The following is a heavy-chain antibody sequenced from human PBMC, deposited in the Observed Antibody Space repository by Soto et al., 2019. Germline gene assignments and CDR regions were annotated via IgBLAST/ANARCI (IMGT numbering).Heavy chain of an antibody. CDR3: ARGLVVPAAILSVFDP. Sequence: SETLSLTCTVSGGSISSSSYYWGWIRQPPGKGLEWIGSIYYSGSTYYNPSLKSRVTISVDTSKNQFSLKLSSVTAADTAVYYCARGLVVPAAILSVFDPWGQGTLVTVSS. V-gene: IGHV4-39*01. CDR2: IYYSGST. CDR1: GGSISSSSYY. D-gene: IGHD2-2*01. J-gene: IGHJ5*02.